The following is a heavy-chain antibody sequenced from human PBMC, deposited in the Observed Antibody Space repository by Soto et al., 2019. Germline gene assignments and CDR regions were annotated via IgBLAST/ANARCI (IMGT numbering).Heavy chain of an antibody. CDR3: AGGGVVVVAAITSFNY. V-gene: IGHV4-61*01. D-gene: IGHD2-15*01. CDR1: GGSVSSGSYY. J-gene: IGHJ4*02. Sequence: QVQLQESGPGLVKPSETLSLTCTVSGGSVSSGSYYWSWIRQPPGKGLEWIGYIYYSGSTNYNPSIKSGVTLSVDTSKNQFSLKLSSVTAADTAVYYCAGGGVVVVAAITSFNYWGQGTLVTVSS. CDR2: IYYSGST.